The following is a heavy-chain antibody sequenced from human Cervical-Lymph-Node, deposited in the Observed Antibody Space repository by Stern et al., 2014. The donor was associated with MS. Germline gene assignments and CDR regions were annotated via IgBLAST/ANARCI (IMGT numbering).Heavy chain of an antibody. J-gene: IGHJ4*02. D-gene: IGHD6-13*01. CDR3: ARDQYSREGDYYFDY. V-gene: IGHV3-30*07. Sequence: DSVKGRFTISRDNSENTVYLQMNSLRAEDTAVYYCARDQYSREGDYYFDYWGQGTLVTVSS.